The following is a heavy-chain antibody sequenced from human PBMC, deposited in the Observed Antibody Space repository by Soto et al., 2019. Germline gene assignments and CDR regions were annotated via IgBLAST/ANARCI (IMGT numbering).Heavy chain of an antibody. CDR1: GGSFSGYY. CDR2: INHSGST. CDR3: ARSAPIDY. Sequence: QVQLQQWGAGLLKPSETLSLTCAVYGGSFSGYYWSWIRQPPGKGLEWIGEINHSGSTNYNPSLKSRVTISVDTSKNQVSLKLSSVTAADTAVYYCARSAPIDYWGQGTLVTVSS. V-gene: IGHV4-34*01. J-gene: IGHJ4*02.